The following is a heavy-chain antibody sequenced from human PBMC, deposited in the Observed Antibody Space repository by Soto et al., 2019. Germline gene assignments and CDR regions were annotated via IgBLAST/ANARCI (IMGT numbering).Heavy chain of an antibody. J-gene: IGHJ4*02. V-gene: IGHV3-23*01. CDR1: GFTFSSYA. CDR2: ISGSGGST. Sequence: EVQLLESGGGLVQPGGSLRLSCAASGFTFSSYAMSWVRQAPGKGLEWASAISGSGGSTYYADSVKGRFTISRDNSKNTLYLQMNSLRAEDTAVYYCAKGIAVAGRSGVYWGQGTLVTVSS. CDR3: AKGIAVAGRSGVY. D-gene: IGHD6-19*01.